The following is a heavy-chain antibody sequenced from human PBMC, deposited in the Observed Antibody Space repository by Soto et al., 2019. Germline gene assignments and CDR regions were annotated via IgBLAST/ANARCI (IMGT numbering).Heavy chain of an antibody. CDR2: INAGNGNT. V-gene: IGHV1-3*01. J-gene: IGHJ4*02. CDR1: GYTFTSYA. Sequence: ASVKVSCKASGYTFTSYAMHWVRQAPGQRLEWMGWINAGNGNTKYSQMLQERIGISRDMSTSTAYMELSSLRPEDTAVYYCAKEIGSSRPFDSWGQGTLVTVSS. D-gene: IGHD1-26*01. CDR3: AKEIGSSRPFDS.